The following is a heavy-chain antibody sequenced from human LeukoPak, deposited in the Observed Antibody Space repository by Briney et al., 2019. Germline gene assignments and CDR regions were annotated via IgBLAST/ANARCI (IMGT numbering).Heavy chain of an antibody. CDR2: IWYDGSNK. J-gene: IGHJ3*02. CDR1: GFTFSSYG. Sequence: GGSLRLSCAASGFTFSSYGMHWVRQAPGKGLEWVAVIWYDGSNKYYADSVKGRFTISRDNSKNTLYLQMNSLRAEDTAVYYCARGWASSRRKAFDIWGQGTIVTVSS. D-gene: IGHD3-16*01. CDR3: ARGWASSRRKAFDI. V-gene: IGHV3-33*01.